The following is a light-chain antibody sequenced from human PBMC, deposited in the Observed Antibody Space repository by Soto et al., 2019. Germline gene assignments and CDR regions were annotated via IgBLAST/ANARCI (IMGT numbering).Light chain of an antibody. CDR3: QKRSKWPLT. CDR1: QSVSSY. V-gene: IGKV3-11*01. J-gene: IGKJ4*01. CDR2: DAS. Sequence: EIVLTQSPATLSVSPGERATLSCRASQSVSSYLAWLQQKPGQAPRLLIYDASNRATGIPARFSGSGSGTDFTLTISSLEPEDFAVYYCQKRSKWPLTFGGGTKVEIK.